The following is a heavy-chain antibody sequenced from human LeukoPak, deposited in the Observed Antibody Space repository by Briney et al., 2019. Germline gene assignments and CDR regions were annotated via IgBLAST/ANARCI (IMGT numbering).Heavy chain of an antibody. CDR1: RFMFRSYW. CDR2: IKQGGSEI. Sequence: GGSLRLSCAASRFMFRSYWMTWVRQAPGKGLEWVANIKQGGSEINYLDSVRGRFTISRDDTRNSLYLQMNSLRVEDTAVYYCARDKSIPNLDAFDIWGQGTMVTVSS. V-gene: IGHV3-7*05. J-gene: IGHJ3*02. D-gene: IGHD1-14*01. CDR3: ARDKSIPNLDAFDI.